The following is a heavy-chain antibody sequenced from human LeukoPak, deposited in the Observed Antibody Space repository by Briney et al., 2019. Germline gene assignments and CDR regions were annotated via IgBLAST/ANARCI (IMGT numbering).Heavy chain of an antibody. D-gene: IGHD3-22*01. Sequence: PSETLSLTCAVYGGSFSGYYWSWIRQPPGKGLEWIGEINHSGSTNYNPSLKSRVTISVDTSKNQFSLKLSSVTAADTAVYYCARGRGGYYANLFDYWGQGTLVTVSS. CDR1: GGSFSGYY. CDR2: INHSGST. J-gene: IGHJ4*02. CDR3: ARGRGGYYANLFDY. V-gene: IGHV4-34*01.